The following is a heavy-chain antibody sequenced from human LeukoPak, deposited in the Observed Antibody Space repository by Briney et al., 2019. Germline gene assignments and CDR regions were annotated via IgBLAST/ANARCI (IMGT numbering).Heavy chain of an antibody. J-gene: IGHJ6*03. CDR1: GFTFSSYG. Sequence: GGSLRLSCAASGFTFSSYGMHWVRQAPGKGLEWVAVIWCDGSNKYYADSVKGRFTISRDNSKNTLYLQMNSLRAEDTAVYYCARRVGGIAAVSSSAYYYMDVWGKGTTVTVSS. D-gene: IGHD6-13*01. V-gene: IGHV3-33*01. CDR2: IWCDGSNK. CDR3: ARRVGGIAAVSSSAYYYMDV.